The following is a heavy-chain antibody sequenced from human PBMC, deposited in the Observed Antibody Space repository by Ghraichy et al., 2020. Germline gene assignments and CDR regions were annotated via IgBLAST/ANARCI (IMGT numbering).Heavy chain of an antibody. CDR3: AKHAIPADVLHNWFAP. V-gene: IGHV4-39*01. Sequence: SETLSLTCTVSGDSLRRSDYYWGWIRRPPGKGLEWIASMSGRGTTHVNPSPKSRLPPTVATSQNQFSLRLNYVTAAAPALYYCAKHAIPADVLHNWFAPWGQGILIIVSS. CDR1: GDSLRRSDYY. D-gene: IGHD2-2*01. CDR2: MSGRGTT. J-gene: IGHJ5*02.